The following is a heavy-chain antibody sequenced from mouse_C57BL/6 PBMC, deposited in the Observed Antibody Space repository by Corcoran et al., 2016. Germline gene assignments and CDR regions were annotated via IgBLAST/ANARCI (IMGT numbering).Heavy chain of an antibody. J-gene: IGHJ2*01. CDR1: GYTFTTYG. CDR2: INTYSGVP. V-gene: IGHV9-3*01. Sequence: QIQLVQSGPELKKPGETVKISCKASGYTFTTYGMSWVKQAPGKGLKWMGWINTYSGVPTYADDFKGRFAFSLETSASTAYLQINNLKNEDTAPYFCARSGPFDYWVQGTTLTVSS. CDR3: ARSGPFDY.